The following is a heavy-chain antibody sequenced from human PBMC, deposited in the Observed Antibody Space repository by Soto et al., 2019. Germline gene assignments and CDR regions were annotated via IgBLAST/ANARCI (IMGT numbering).Heavy chain of an antibody. CDR3: ARIMITFGGVIVGDAFDI. D-gene: IGHD3-16*02. V-gene: IGHV3-53*04. CDR1: GFTVRSNY. J-gene: IGHJ3*02. Sequence: GGSLRLSCAASGFTVRSNYMSWVRQAPGKGLEWVSVIYNGGSTYYADSVKGRFTISRHNSKNTLYLQMNSLRAEDTAVYYCARIMITFGGVIVGDAFDIWGQGTMVTVSS. CDR2: IYNGGST.